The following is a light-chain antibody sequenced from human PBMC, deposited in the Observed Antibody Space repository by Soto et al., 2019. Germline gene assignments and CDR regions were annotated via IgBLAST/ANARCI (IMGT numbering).Light chain of an antibody. CDR1: QSISNR. Sequence: EIVMTQSPATLSVSPAERATLSCRASQSISNRLAWHQQKPGQAPRLLLYSASTKAAGVPARFGGSGSGTEFTLTISSRQSEDFVVYYCQQFNNWPPCTFGQGTKVEVK. CDR2: SAS. V-gene: IGKV3-15*01. J-gene: IGKJ1*01. CDR3: QQFNNWPPCT.